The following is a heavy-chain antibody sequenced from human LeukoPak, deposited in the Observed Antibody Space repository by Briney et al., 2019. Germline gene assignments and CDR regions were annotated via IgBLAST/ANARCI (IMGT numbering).Heavy chain of an antibody. CDR2: ISAYNGNT. V-gene: IGHV1-18*01. Sequence: ASVKVSCKASGYTFTNYAISWVRQAPGQGLEWVGWISAYNGNTNYAQKLQGRVTMTTDTSTSTAYMDLRSLRSDDTAVYYCARVRNSGFRYVDPWGQGTLVTVSS. CDR1: GYTFTNYA. J-gene: IGHJ5*02. CDR3: ARVRNSGFRYVDP. D-gene: IGHD5-12*01.